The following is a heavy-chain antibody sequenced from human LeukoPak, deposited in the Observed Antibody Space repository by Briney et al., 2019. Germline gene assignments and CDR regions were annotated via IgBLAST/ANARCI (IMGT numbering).Heavy chain of an antibody. CDR2: IRYDGSNK. V-gene: IGHV3-30*02. D-gene: IGHD5-18*01. CDR3: AARGYSYGYGDYYGMDV. J-gene: IGHJ6*02. Sequence: GGSLRLSCAASGFTFSSHGMHWVRQAPGKGLEWVAFIRYDGSNKYYADSVKGRFTISRDNSKNTLYLQMNSLRAEDTAVYYCAARGYSYGYGDYYGMDVWGQGTTVTVSS. CDR1: GFTFSSHG.